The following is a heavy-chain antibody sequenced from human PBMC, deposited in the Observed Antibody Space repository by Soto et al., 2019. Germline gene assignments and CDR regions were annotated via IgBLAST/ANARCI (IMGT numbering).Heavy chain of an antibody. Sequence: QVQLQESGPGLMQPSGTLSLTCAGSGGSISDNWWSWVRQPPGKGLEWIGEIYHTGNRHYNPSLEGRVTISVDKSKNHFSLNLNSVTAADTAVYYCAWHIAVSGTRGFDYWGQGLLVTVSS. CDR1: GGSISDNW. J-gene: IGHJ4*02. CDR2: IYHTGNR. D-gene: IGHD6-19*01. V-gene: IGHV4-4*02. CDR3: AWHIAVSGTRGFDY.